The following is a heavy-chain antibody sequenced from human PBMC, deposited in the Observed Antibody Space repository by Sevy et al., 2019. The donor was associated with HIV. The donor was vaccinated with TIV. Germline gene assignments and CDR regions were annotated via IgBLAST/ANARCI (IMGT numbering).Heavy chain of an antibody. CDR3: AKEVGGEGEDH. Sequence: GGYLRLSCAASGFSFSSYGMHWVRQAPGKGLEWMSYIQYDGSNKDYADSVKGRFTISRDNSKNTLYLQMNSLRVEDTAVFYCAKEVGGEGEDHWGQGTLVTVSS. CDR1: GFSFSSYG. D-gene: IGHD3-16*01. V-gene: IGHV3-30*02. CDR2: IQYDGSNK. J-gene: IGHJ4*02.